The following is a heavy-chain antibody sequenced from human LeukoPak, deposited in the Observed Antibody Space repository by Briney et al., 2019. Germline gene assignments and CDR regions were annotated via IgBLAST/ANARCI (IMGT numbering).Heavy chain of an antibody. CDR1: GFTFSSYA. V-gene: IGHV3-23*01. D-gene: IGHD1-1*01. CDR2: ISGSGGST. CDR3: AKPRAMTTGVGRYFDL. Sequence: PGGSLRLSCAASGFTFSSYAMSWVRQAPGKGLEWVSAISGSGGSTYYPDSVKGRFTISRDNSKNTLYLQMNSLRAEDTAIYYCAKPRAMTTGVGRYFDLWGRGTLVTVSS. J-gene: IGHJ2*01.